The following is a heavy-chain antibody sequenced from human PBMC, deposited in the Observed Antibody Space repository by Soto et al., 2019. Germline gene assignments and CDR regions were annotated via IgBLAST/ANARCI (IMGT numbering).Heavy chain of an antibody. Sequence: ASLKVSCKASGYTFTSYGISWVRQAPGQGLEWMGWISAYNGNTNYAQKLQGRVTMTTDTSTSTAYMELRSLRSDDTAVYYCARDHSIDYDSSGYTPYFDYWGQGTLVTVSS. CDR1: GYTFTSYG. D-gene: IGHD3-22*01. V-gene: IGHV1-18*04. CDR2: ISAYNGNT. CDR3: ARDHSIDYDSSGYTPYFDY. J-gene: IGHJ4*02.